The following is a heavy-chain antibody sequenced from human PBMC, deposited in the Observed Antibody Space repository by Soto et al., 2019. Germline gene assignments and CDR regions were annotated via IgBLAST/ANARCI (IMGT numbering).Heavy chain of an antibody. J-gene: IGHJ4*02. CDR1: GGSISSDHYP. V-gene: IGHV4-30-2*01. Sequence: SETLSLTCAVSGGSISSDHYPWTWIRQPPGKGLEWIGYIYPGGNTYYSPSLKSRVTIALDTSKSLVSLRSNSVTAADTAVYYCARLVGVAISPRGQGTLVTVSS. CDR2: IYPGGNT. D-gene: IGHD2-21*01. CDR3: ARLVGVAISP.